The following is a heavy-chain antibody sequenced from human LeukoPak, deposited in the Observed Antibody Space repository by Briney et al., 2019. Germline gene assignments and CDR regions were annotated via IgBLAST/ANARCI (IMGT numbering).Heavy chain of an antibody. V-gene: IGHV3-74*01. CDR2: INSDGSST. J-gene: IGHJ4*02. CDR3: ARETRPGNIDY. Sequence: GGSLGLSCAASGFTFSSYWMHWVRHAPGKGLVWVSRINSDGSSTSYEDSVKGRFTNSRDNAKNTLYLQMNSLRAEDTAVYYCARETRPGNIDYWGKGTLATVSS. CDR1: GFTFSSYW. D-gene: IGHD2-2*01.